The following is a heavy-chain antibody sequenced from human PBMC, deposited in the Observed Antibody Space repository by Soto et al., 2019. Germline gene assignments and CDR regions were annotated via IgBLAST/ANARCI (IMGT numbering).Heavy chain of an antibody. V-gene: IGHV4-34*01. D-gene: IGHD3-10*01. CDR2: INHSGST. J-gene: IGHJ6*03. Sequence: SETLSLTCAVYGGSFSGYYWSWIRQPPGKGLEWIGEINHSGSTNYNPSLKSRVTISVDTSKNQFSLKLSSVTAADTAVYYCARSWFEYYYMDVWGKGTTVTVSS. CDR1: GGSFSGYY. CDR3: ARSWFEYYYMDV.